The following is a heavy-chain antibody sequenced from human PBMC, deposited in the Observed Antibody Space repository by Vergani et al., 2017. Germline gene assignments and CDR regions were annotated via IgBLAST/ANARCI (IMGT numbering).Heavy chain of an antibody. Sequence: QVQLVESGGGVVQPGRSLRLSCAASGFTFSSYAMHWVRQAPGKGLEWVAVISYDGSNKYYADSVKGRFTISRDNYKNTLYLQMNSLRAEDTAVYYCAKEDAVGPHYYYYYGMDVWGQGTTVTVSS. V-gene: IGHV3-30-3*01. CDR1: GFTFSSYA. D-gene: IGHD1-26*01. CDR3: AKEDAVGPHYYYYYGMDV. J-gene: IGHJ6*02. CDR2: ISYDGSNK.